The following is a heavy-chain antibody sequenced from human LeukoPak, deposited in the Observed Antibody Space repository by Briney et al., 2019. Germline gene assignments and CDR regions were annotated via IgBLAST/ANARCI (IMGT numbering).Heavy chain of an antibody. CDR2: IYYSGTT. CDR1: GGSFSGYY. CDR3: ARKRYYDSSSWFDP. D-gene: IGHD3-22*01. Sequence: TPSETLSLTCAVYGGSFSGYYWSWIRQHPGKGLEWIGYIYYSGTTYYNPSLKSRVTISVDTSNNQFSLKLSSVTAADTAVYYCARKRYYDSSSWFDPWGQGTLVTVSS. V-gene: IGHV4-31*11. J-gene: IGHJ5*02.